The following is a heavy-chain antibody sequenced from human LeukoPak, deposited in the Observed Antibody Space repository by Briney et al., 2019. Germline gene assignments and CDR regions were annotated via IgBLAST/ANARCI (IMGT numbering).Heavy chain of an antibody. CDR1: GFTVSSNY. CDR2: IYSGGST. J-gene: IGHJ6*02. Sequence: GGSLRLSCAASGFTVSSNYMSWVRQAPGKGLEWVSVIYSGGSTYYADSVKGRFTISRDNSKNTLYLQMNSLRAEDTAVYYCARAELVLLGMDVWGQGTTVTVSS. V-gene: IGHV3-53*01. D-gene: IGHD1-7*01. CDR3: ARAELVLLGMDV.